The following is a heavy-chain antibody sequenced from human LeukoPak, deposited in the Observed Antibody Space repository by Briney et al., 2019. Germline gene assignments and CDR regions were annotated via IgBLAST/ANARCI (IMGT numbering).Heavy chain of an antibody. D-gene: IGHD6-13*01. CDR1: GFTFSNAW. CDR2: IKSKSDGGTI. V-gene: IGHV3-15*01. J-gene: IGHJ4*02. CDR3: TTDLGIPSGGDFDC. Sequence: GGSLRLSCAASGFTFSNAWMSWVRQATGKGLEWVGRIKSKSDGGTIDYGAPVRGRFTISRDDSKNTLYLQMSSLKTEDTAVYYCTTDLGIPSGGDFDCWGQGTLVTVSS.